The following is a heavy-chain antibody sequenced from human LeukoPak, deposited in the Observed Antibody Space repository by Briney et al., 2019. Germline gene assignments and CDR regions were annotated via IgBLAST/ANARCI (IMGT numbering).Heavy chain of an antibody. CDR1: GFTFSSYS. J-gene: IGHJ5*02. CDR3: ARVNDFWSHNWFDP. CDR2: ISSSSSTI. V-gene: IGHV3-48*01. Sequence: GGSLRLSCAASGFTFSSYSMNWVRQAPGKGLEWVSYISSSSSTIYYADSVKGRFTISRDNAKNSLYLQMNSLRAEDTAVYYCARVNDFWSHNWFDPWGQGTLVTVSS. D-gene: IGHD3-3*01.